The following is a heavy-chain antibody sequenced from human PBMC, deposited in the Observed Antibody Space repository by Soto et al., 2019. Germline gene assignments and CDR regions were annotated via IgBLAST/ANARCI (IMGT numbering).Heavy chain of an antibody. D-gene: IGHD6-13*01. CDR3: ARAIAAAGTSSSGWGYWFDT. J-gene: IGHJ5*02. CDR1: GGSISSSSYY. Sequence: PSETLSLTCTVSGGSISSSSYYWGWIRQPPGKGLEWIGSIYYSGSTYYNPSLKSRVTISVDTSKNQFSLKLSSVTAADTAVYYCARAIAAAGTSSSGWGYWFDTWGLGTLVTVSS. V-gene: IGHV4-39*01. CDR2: IYYSGST.